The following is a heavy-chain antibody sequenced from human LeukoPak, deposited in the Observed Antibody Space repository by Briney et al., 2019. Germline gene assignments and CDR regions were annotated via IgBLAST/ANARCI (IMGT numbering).Heavy chain of an antibody. V-gene: IGHV4-59*12. J-gene: IGHJ4*02. CDR1: GVSISSYY. CDR2: IYHSGST. CDR3: ARARSAYYYDSSPFDY. D-gene: IGHD3-22*01. Sequence: PSETLSLTCTVSGVSISSYYWSWLRQPPGQGLEWIGYIYHSGSTYYNPSLKSRVTISVDRSKNQFSLKLSSVTAADTAVYYCARARSAYYYDSSPFDYWGQGTLVTVSS.